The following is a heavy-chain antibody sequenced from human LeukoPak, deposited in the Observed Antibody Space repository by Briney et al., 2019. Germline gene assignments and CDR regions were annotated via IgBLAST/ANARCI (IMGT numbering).Heavy chain of an antibody. Sequence: PSETLSLTCTVSGGSISSSSYYWSWIRQPAGKGLEWIGRIYTSGSTNYNPPLKSRVTRSVDTSKNQFSLKLSSVTAADTAVYYCARELAGYYDYVWGSEFDYWGQGTLVTVSS. J-gene: IGHJ4*02. CDR2: IYTSGST. V-gene: IGHV4-61*02. CDR1: GGSISSSSYY. D-gene: IGHD3-16*01. CDR3: ARELAGYYDYVWGSEFDY.